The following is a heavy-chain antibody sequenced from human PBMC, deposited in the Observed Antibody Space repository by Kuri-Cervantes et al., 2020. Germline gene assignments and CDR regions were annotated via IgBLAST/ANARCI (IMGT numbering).Heavy chain of an antibody. CDR2: IIPIFGTA. V-gene: IGHV1-69*13. CDR3: ARGPRLYSSSWYKTSGAFDI. D-gene: IGHD6-13*01. CDR1: GYTFTSYG. J-gene: IGHJ3*02. Sequence: SVKVSCKASGYTFTSYGISWVRQAPGQGLEWMGGIIPIFGTANYAQKFQGRVTITADESTSTAYMELSSLRSEDTAVYYCARGPRLYSSSWYKTSGAFDIWGQGTMVTVSS.